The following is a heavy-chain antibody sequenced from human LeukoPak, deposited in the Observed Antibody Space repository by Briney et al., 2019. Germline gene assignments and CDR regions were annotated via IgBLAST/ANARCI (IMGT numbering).Heavy chain of an antibody. D-gene: IGHD6-13*01. Sequence: ASVKVSCKASGYTFTNYDINWVRQASGQGLEWMGWMNPNSGNTGSAQKFQGRVTMTSNTSISTAYMELSSLRSEDTAVYYCARGLRREQQLLRAFDYWGQGTPVTVSS. V-gene: IGHV1-8*01. J-gene: IGHJ4*02. CDR2: MNPNSGNT. CDR3: ARGLRREQQLLRAFDY. CDR1: GYTFTNYD.